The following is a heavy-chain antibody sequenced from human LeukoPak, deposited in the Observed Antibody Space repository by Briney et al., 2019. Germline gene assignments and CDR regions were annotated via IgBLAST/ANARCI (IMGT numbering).Heavy chain of an antibody. Sequence: GGSLRLSCAASGFTFTRYWMSWVRQAPGKGLEWVANIKEDGSEKYYVDSVKGRFTISRDNAKESLYLQMNSLRAEDTAVYYCARHHYDGYDSPWRPFDIWGQGTLVSVSS. V-gene: IGHV3-7*01. J-gene: IGHJ3*02. D-gene: IGHD3-16*01. CDR1: GFTFTRYW. CDR2: IKEDGSEK. CDR3: ARHHYDGYDSPWRPFDI.